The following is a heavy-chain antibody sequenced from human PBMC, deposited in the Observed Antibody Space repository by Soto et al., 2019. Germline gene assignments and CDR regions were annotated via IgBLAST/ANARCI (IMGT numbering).Heavy chain of an antibody. V-gene: IGHV4-31*03. CDR1: GGSISSGGYY. CDR2: IYYSGST. CDR3: SSCISTSCYNYYYGMDV. Sequence: QVQLQESGPGLVKPSQTLSLTCTVSGGSISSGGYYWSWIRQHPGKGLEWIGYIYYSGSTYYNPSLKSRVTRSVDTAQNQFSLKLSSVTAADTAVYYCSSCISTSCYNYYYGMDVWGQGTTVTVSS. D-gene: IGHD2-2*01. J-gene: IGHJ6*02.